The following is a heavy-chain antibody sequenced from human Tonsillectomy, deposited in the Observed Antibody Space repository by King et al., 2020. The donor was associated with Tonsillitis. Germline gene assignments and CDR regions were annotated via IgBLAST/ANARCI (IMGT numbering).Heavy chain of an antibody. CDR3: ARPTLYSSGWYDFDY. CDR2: IYPNDSDT. Sequence: VQLVESGAEVKKPGESLKISCKGSGYSFTTYWIGWVRQMPGKGLEWMGIIYPNDSDTRYSPSFQGQVTISADKSISTAYLQWRSLKASDTAMYYCARPTLYSSGWYDFDYWGQGTLVTVSS. CDR1: GYSFTTYW. J-gene: IGHJ4*02. V-gene: IGHV5-51*01. D-gene: IGHD6-19*01.